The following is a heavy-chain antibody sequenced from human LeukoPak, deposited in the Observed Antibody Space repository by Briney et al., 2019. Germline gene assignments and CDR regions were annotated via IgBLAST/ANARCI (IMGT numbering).Heavy chain of an antibody. CDR1: GYTFSNYG. CDR2: ISSYNDNT. D-gene: IGHD1-1*01. V-gene: IGHV1-18*01. Sequence: ASVKVSCKASGYTFSNYGISWVRQAPGQGLEWMGWISSYNDNTNYAQKLQGRVTMTEDTSTDTAYMELSSLRSEDTAVYYCATTSSFTNYYYMDVWGKGTTVTVSS. CDR3: ATTSSFTNYYYMDV. J-gene: IGHJ6*03.